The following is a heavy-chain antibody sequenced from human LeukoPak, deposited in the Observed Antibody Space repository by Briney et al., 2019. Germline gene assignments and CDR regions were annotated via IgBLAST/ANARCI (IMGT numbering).Heavy chain of an antibody. CDR2: IYYSGST. CDR3: ARIAYCGGDCYFYFDY. V-gene: IGHV4-39*07. J-gene: IGHJ4*02. D-gene: IGHD2-21*02. CDR1: GGSISSSSYY. Sequence: SETLSLTCTVPGGSISSSSYYWGWIRQPPGKGLEWIGSIYYSGSTYYNPSLKSRVTISVDTSKNQFSLKLSSVTAADTAVYYCARIAYCGGDCYFYFDYWGQGTLVTVSS.